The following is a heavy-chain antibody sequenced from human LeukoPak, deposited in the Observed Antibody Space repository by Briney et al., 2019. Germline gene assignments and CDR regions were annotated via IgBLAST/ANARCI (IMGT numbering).Heavy chain of an antibody. Sequence: PGGSLRLSCAASGFTVSSNYMSWVRQAPGKGLEWVSVIYSGGSTYYADSVKGRFTISRDNSKNTLYLQMNSLRAEDTAVYYCAARYYYDSSGYSNWGQGTLVTVSS. CDR2: IYSGGST. D-gene: IGHD3-22*01. V-gene: IGHV3-66*01. CDR3: AARYYYDSSGYSN. J-gene: IGHJ4*02. CDR1: GFTVSSNY.